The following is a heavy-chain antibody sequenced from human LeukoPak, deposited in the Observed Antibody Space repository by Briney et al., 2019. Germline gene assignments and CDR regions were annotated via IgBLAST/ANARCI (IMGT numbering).Heavy chain of an antibody. CDR2: ISYDANTK. CDR3: AKDRASSWSLDY. D-gene: IGHD6-13*01. J-gene: IGHJ4*02. CDR1: GFTFSSDG. Sequence: GRSLRLSCAASGFTFSSDGMHWVRQAPGKGLEWLTFISYDANTKYYSDSVRARFTVSRDNSKNTMYLQMNSLRPEDTAMYYCAKDRASSWSLDYWGQGNLVTVSS. V-gene: IGHV3-30*18.